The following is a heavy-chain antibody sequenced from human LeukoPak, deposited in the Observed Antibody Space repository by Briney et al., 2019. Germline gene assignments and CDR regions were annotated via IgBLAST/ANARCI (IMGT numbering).Heavy chain of an antibody. CDR3: AKDALRYCSGGSCYQNFDY. Sequence: GGSLRLSCAASGFTFSSYGMHWVRQAPGKGLEWVAVISYDGSNKYYADSVKGRFTISRDNSKNTLYLQMNSLRAEDTAVYYCAKDALRYCSGGSCYQNFDYWGQGTLVTVSS. J-gene: IGHJ4*02. D-gene: IGHD2-15*01. CDR1: GFTFSSYG. CDR2: ISYDGSNK. V-gene: IGHV3-30*18.